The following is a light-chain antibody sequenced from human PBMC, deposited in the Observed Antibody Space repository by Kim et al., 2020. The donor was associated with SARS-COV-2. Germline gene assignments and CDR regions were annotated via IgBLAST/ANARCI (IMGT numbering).Light chain of an antibody. CDR2: YKSDSDK. CDR1: SRINVGPFN. J-gene: IGLJ2*01. V-gene: IGLV5-45*02. Sequence: QPVLTQPSSLSASPGTSASLTCTLPSRINVGPFNLYWYQQKPGSPPQYLVRYKSDSDKQQGSGVPSRFSGSKDASANAGILFISGLQSDDEADYYCTVWNGSTWVFGGGTQLTVL. CDR3: TVWNGSTWV.